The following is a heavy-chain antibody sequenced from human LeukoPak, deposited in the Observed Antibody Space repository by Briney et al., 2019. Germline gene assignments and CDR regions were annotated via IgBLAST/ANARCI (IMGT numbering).Heavy chain of an antibody. CDR1: GYTFTSNY. D-gene: IGHD5-24*01. CDR2: ISPSGGST. Sequence: ASVKVSCTAFGYTFTSNYMHWVRQAPGQGPEWMGVISPSGGSTTYAQKFQGRVTLTRDMSTSTDYWELSSLRSEDTAVYSCARDNSVRDEAWWFNPWGQGTLVTVSS. V-gene: IGHV1-46*01. CDR3: ARDNSVRDEAWWFNP. J-gene: IGHJ5*02.